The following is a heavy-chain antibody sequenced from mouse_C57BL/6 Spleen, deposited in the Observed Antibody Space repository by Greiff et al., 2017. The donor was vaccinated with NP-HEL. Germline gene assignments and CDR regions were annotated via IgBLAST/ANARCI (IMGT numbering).Heavy chain of an antibody. CDR1: GYTFTSYD. CDR3: ASVYYYGSRYFDV. V-gene: IGHV1-85*01. J-gene: IGHJ1*03. Sequence: VKLVESGPELVKPGASVKLSCKASGYTFTSYDINWVKQRPGQGLEWIGWIYPRDGSTKYNEKFKGKATLTVDTSSSTAYMELHSLTSEDSAVYFCASVYYYGSRYFDVWGTGTTVTVSS. CDR2: IYPRDGST. D-gene: IGHD1-1*01.